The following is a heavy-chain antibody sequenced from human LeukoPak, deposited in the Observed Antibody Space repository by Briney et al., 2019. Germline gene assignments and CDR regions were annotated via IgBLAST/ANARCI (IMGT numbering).Heavy chain of an antibody. Sequence: ASVKVSCKASGYMFTSYYMHWVRQAPGQGLEWMGVIHPSGGSTSYAQKFQGRVTMTRDTSTSTVYMELSSLRSEDMAVYYCARATDYIWGSYDYWGQGTLVTVSS. J-gene: IGHJ4*02. V-gene: IGHV1-46*01. CDR2: IHPSGGST. D-gene: IGHD3-16*01. CDR1: GYMFTSYY. CDR3: ARATDYIWGSYDY.